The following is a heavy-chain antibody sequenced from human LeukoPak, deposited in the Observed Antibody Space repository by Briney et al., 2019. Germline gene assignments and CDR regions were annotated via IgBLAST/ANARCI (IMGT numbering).Heavy chain of an antibody. CDR1: GGTFSSYA. Sequence: GASVKVSCKASGGTFSSYAINWVRQATGQGLEWMGWMNPNSGNAGYAQKFQGRVTMTRNTSISTAYMELSSLRSEDTAVYYCARARENGDYGDYWGQGTLVTVSS. D-gene: IGHD4-17*01. CDR3: ARARENGDYGDY. CDR2: MNPNSGNA. V-gene: IGHV1-8*02. J-gene: IGHJ4*02.